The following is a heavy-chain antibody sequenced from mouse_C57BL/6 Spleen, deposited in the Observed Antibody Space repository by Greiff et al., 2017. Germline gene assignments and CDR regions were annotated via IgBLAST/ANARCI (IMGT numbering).Heavy chain of an antibody. Sequence: QVQLQQSGPELVKPGASVKISCKASGYAFSSSWMNWVKQRPGKGLEWIGRIYPGDGDTNYNGKFKGKATLTADKSSSTAYMQLSSLTSEDSAVYFCAREGSSGSPFAYWGQGTLVTVSA. CDR3: AREGSSGSPFAY. D-gene: IGHD3-2*02. J-gene: IGHJ3*01. CDR2: IYPGDGDT. V-gene: IGHV1-82*01. CDR1: GYAFSSSW.